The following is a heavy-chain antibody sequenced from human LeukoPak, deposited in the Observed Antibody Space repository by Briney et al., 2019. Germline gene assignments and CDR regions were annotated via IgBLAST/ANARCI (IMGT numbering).Heavy chain of an antibody. CDR2: ISYDGSNK. CDR3: AKRGYYYDSSRYYSRTYFDH. J-gene: IGHJ4*02. CDR1: GFTLSSYG. Sequence: PGRSLSLSCVLSGFTLSSYGMHWVRQAPGGGLEWVAVISYDGSNKYYADSVKGRFTISRDNSKNTLYLQMNSLRAEDTAVYYCAKRGYYYDSSRYYSRTYFDHWGQGTLVIVSS. D-gene: IGHD3-22*01. V-gene: IGHV3-30*18.